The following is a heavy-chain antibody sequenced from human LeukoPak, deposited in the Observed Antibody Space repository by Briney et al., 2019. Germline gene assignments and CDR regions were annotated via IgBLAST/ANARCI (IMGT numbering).Heavy chain of an antibody. CDR2: IIPIFGTA. J-gene: IGHJ1*01. D-gene: IGHD6-13*01. Sequence: SVKVSCKASGGTFSSYAISWVRQAPGQGLEWMGGIIPIFGTANYAQKSQGRVTITADESTSTAYMELSSLRSEDTAVYYCARDSIAAAGNAEYFQHWGQGTLVTVSS. CDR3: ARDSIAAAGNAEYFQH. V-gene: IGHV1-69*13. CDR1: GGTFSSYA.